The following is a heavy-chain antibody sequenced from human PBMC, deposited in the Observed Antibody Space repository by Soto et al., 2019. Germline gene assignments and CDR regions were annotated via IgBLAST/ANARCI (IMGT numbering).Heavy chain of an antibody. CDR3: ARDYTT. Sequence: QVQLVQSGAEVKKPGSSVKVSCKAAGDTFRRDAFSWVRQAPGQGLEWMGGILPMFSTGNYAQRFQDRVTITADESTSTVYMELSSLRTEDTAMYYCARDYTTWGQGTLVTVSS. CDR2: ILPMFSTG. CDR1: GDTFRRDA. J-gene: IGHJ4*02. V-gene: IGHV1-69*01. D-gene: IGHD1-1*01.